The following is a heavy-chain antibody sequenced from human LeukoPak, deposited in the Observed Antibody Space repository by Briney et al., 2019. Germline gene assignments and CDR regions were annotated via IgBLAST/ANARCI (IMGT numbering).Heavy chain of an antibody. Sequence: PSETLPLTCTVSDGSISSSSYHWGWIRQPPGKGLEWIGSVYYRGSTYYNPSLKSRVTISVDTSKNHFSLKLNSVTAADTAVYYCARHRGRAVPYPFDYWGQGTLVTVSS. CDR2: VYYRGST. D-gene: IGHD3-16*01. CDR3: ARHRGRAVPYPFDY. CDR1: DGSISSSSYH. J-gene: IGHJ4*02. V-gene: IGHV4-39*01.